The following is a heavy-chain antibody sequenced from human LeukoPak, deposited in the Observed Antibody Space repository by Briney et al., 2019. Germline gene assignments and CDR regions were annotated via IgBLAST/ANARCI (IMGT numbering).Heavy chain of an antibody. V-gene: IGHV3-23*01. CDR1: GFTFSNYA. J-gene: IGHJ4*02. CDR2: ISGSGGST. D-gene: IGHD2-15*01. CDR3: AKAPYGYCNGAGCLFDY. Sequence: GGSLRLSCAASGFTFSNYAMSWVRQAPGKGLEWVSAISGSGGSTYYADSVRGRFTISRDNSKNTLYLQTNSLRAEDTAVYYCAKAPYGYCNGAGCLFDYWGQGTLVTVSS.